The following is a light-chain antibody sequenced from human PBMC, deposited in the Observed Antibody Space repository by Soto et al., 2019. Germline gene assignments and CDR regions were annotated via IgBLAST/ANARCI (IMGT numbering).Light chain of an antibody. CDR1: QSLTNNY. Sequence: EIVLTQSPGTLSLSPGERATLSCRASQSLTNNYFAWYQQKPGRALRLLIDGASTRATGIPDRFSGSGSGTEFPLTNSRLEPEDVAVYYCQQYEAVVTFGQGTKVEI. CDR3: QQYEAVVT. V-gene: IGKV3-20*01. J-gene: IGKJ1*01. CDR2: GAS.